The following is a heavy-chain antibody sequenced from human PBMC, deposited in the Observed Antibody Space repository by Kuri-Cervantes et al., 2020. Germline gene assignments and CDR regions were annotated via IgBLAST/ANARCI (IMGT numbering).Heavy chain of an antibody. J-gene: IGHJ3*02. V-gene: IGHV3-23*01. CDR1: GLTFSSYA. CDR2: ISGSGGRT. CDR3: ANRRDAFDI. Sequence: GESLKISCAASGLTFSSYAMSWVRQAPGKGLEWVSAISGSGGRTYYADSVKGRFTISRDNSKNTLYLQMNSLRAEDTAVYYCANRRDAFDIWGQGTMVTVSS.